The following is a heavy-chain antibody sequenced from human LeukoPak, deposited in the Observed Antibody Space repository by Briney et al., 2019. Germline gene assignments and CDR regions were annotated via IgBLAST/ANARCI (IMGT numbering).Heavy chain of an antibody. D-gene: IGHD3-3*01. CDR2: VDNSAIT. J-gene: IGHJ5*02. V-gene: IGHV4-4*08. Sequence: SETLSLTCTVSGGSFSGFYWSWIRQPPGKGLEWIGYVDNSAITYTNPSLKSRVTIFLDTSKRQVSLKLSSVAAADTASYYCARLTLTGVEGRGWFDAWGQGILVIVSS. CDR1: GGSFSGFY. CDR3: ARLTLTGVEGRGWFDA.